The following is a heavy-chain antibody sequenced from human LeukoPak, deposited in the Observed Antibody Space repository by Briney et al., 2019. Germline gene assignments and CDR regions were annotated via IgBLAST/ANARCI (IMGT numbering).Heavy chain of an antibody. V-gene: IGHV4-31*03. J-gene: IGHJ4*02. CDR3: ARDPIPFYCSGGSCYPD. Sequence: SETLSLTCTVFGGSISSGGYYWSWIRQHPGKGLEWIGYIYYSGSTYYNPSLKSRVTVSVDTSKNQFSLKLSSVTAADTAVYYCARDPIPFYCSGGSCYPDWGQGTLVTVSS. D-gene: IGHD2-15*01. CDR2: IYYSGST. CDR1: GGSISSGGYY.